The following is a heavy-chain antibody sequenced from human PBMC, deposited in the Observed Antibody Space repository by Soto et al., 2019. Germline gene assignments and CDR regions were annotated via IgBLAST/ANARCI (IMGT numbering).Heavy chain of an antibody. CDR1: GFTFSNAW. J-gene: IGHJ4*02. Sequence: GGSLRLSCAASGFTFSNAWMSWVRQAPGKGLERVGRIKSKTDGGTTDYAAPVKDRFTISRDDSKNTLYLQINSLKTEDTAVYCCATGVVGALDCSGQGTLVTVSS. CDR2: IKSKTDGGTT. CDR3: ATGVVGALDC. D-gene: IGHD1-26*01. V-gene: IGHV3-15*01.